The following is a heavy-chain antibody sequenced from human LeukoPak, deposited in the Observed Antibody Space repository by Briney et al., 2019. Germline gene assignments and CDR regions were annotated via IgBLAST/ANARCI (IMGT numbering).Heavy chain of an antibody. CDR1: GGSFSGYY. Sequence: SETLSLTCAVYGGSFSGYYWSWIRQPPGKGLEWIGEINHSGSTNYNPSLKSRVTISVDTSKNQFSQKLSSVTAADTAVYYCARGEVYDILTGYSPLYFDYWGQGTLVTVSS. D-gene: IGHD3-9*01. CDR3: ARGEVYDILTGYSPLYFDY. CDR2: INHSGST. V-gene: IGHV4-34*01. J-gene: IGHJ4*02.